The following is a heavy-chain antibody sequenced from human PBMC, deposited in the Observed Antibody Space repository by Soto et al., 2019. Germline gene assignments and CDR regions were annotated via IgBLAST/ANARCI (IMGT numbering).Heavy chain of an antibody. CDR2: INHSGST. J-gene: IGHJ4*02. V-gene: IGHV4-34*01. D-gene: IGHD3-10*01. CDR3: ARRGGAPD. CDR1: GGSFSGYY. Sequence: QVQLQQWGAGLLKPSETLSLTCAVYGGSFSGYYWSWIHQPPGKGLEWLGEINHSGSTNYNPSLKGRSTLTVHTSENEFSLKVSSVTAGDPAVYYCARRGGAPDWGQGTLVTVSS.